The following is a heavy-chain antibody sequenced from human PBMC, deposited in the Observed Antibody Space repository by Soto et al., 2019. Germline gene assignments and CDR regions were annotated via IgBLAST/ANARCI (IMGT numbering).Heavy chain of an antibody. D-gene: IGHD2-15*01. V-gene: IGHV4-30-4*01. CDR2: IYYSGST. J-gene: IGHJ6*02. CDR3: ARVAGGYWYYYGMDG. CDR1: GGSISSGDYY. Sequence: QVQLQESGPGLVKPSQTLSLTCNVSGGSISSGDYYWSWIRQPPGKGLEWIGYIYYSGSTYYNPYLKSRVTISLDTSKNQFSLKLSSVTAADTAVYYCARVAGGYWYYYGMDGWGQGTTVTVSS.